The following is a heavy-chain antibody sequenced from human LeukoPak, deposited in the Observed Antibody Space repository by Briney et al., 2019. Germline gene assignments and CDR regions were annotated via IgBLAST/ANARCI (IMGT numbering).Heavy chain of an antibody. V-gene: IGHV1-8*01. CDR3: AKDSSGWYPSDAFDI. CDR1: GYTFTSYD. J-gene: IGHJ3*02. D-gene: IGHD6-19*01. Sequence: ASVKVSCKASGYTFTSYDINWVRQATGQGLEWMGWMNPNSGNTGYAQKFQGRVTMTRNTSISTAYMELSSLRAGDTAVYYCAKDSSGWYPSDAFDIWGQGTMVTVSS. CDR2: MNPNSGNT.